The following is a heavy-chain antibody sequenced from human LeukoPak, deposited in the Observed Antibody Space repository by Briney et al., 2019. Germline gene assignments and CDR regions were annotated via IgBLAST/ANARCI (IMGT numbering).Heavy chain of an antibody. D-gene: IGHD3-10*01. V-gene: IGHV3-49*04. Sequence: GGSLRLSCTASGFTFGDYAMSWVRQAPGKGLKWVGFIRSKAYGGTTEYAASVKGRFTISRDDSKSIAYLQMNSLKTEDTAVYYCTRDSGLWFGEQVDYWGQGTLVTVSS. J-gene: IGHJ4*02. CDR2: IRSKAYGGTT. CDR1: GFTFGDYA. CDR3: TRDSGLWFGEQVDY.